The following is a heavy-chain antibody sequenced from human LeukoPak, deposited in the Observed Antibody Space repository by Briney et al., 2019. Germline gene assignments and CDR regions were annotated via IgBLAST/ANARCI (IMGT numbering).Heavy chain of an antibody. V-gene: IGHV1-46*01. CDR1: GYTFTSYY. D-gene: IGHD1-26*01. J-gene: IGHJ6*02. CDR3: ARDVFPRPTIKQYYYYGMDV. CDR2: INPSGGST. Sequence: ASVKVSCKASGYTFTSYYMHWVRQAPGQGLEWMGIINPSGGSTSYAQKFQGRVTMTRDTSTSTVYMELSSLRSEDTAVYYCARDVFPRPTIKQYYYYGMDVWGQGTTVTVSS.